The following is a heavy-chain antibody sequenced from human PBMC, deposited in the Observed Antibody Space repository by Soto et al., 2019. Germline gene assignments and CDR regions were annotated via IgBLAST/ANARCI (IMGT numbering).Heavy chain of an antibody. CDR3: TRGVLA. CDR1: GGSVSSGDYS. Sequence: SETLSLTCSVSGGSVSSGDYSWSWIRQAPGKGLEWIGFISPSGRPAYNPSLKSRVSISVDTSKNQISLELSSVTAADTAVYYCTRGVLAWGPGTLVTSPQ. D-gene: IGHD2-8*01. J-gene: IGHJ5*02. CDR2: ISPSGRP. V-gene: IGHV4-30-2*01.